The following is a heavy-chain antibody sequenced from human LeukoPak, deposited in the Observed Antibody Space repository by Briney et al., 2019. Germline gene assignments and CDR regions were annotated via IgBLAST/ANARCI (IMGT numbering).Heavy chain of an antibody. D-gene: IGHD5-12*01. CDR1: GGTFSSYA. CDR3: ASSWRSRDAFDI. V-gene: IGHV7-4-1*02. Sequence: ASVKVSCKASGGTFSSYAISWVRQAPGQGLEWMGWINTNTGNPTYAQGFTGRFVFSLDTSVSTAYLQISSLKAEDTAMYYCASSWRSRDAFDIWGQGTMVTVSS. J-gene: IGHJ3*02. CDR2: INTNTGNP.